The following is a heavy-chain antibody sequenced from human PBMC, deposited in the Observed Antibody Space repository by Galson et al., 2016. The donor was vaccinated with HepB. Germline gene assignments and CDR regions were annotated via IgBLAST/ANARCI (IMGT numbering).Heavy chain of an antibody. CDR2: ISSTGSSI. Sequence: SLRLSCAASGFDFRRYAMNWVRQAPGKGLQWLSYISSTGSSIYYADSVKGRLTVSRDNGRSSLFLQLDDLRDEDTAIYYCARGPRWLHLGYYFDYWGQGVLVTVSS. V-gene: IGHV3-48*02. J-gene: IGHJ4*02. CDR3: ARGPRWLHLGYYFDY. CDR1: GFDFRRYA. D-gene: IGHD5-24*01.